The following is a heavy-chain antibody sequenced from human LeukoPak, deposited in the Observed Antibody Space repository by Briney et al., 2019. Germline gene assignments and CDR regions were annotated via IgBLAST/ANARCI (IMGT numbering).Heavy chain of an antibody. CDR2: ISSSSSTI. V-gene: IGHV3-48*01. CDR1: GFTFSSYS. J-gene: IGHJ6*02. CDR3: AIDWGQDTMVRGVIKPLQKMYV. D-gene: IGHD3-10*01. Sequence: GGSLRLSCAASGFTFSSYSMNWVRQAPGKGLEWVSYISSSSSTIYYADSVKGRFTISRDNAKNSLYLQMNSLRAEDTAVYYCAIDWGQDTMVRGVIKPLQKMYVCGQGTTVSVSS.